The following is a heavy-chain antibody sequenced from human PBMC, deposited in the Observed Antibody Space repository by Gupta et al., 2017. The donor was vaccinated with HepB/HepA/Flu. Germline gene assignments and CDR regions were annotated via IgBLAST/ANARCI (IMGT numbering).Heavy chain of an antibody. Sequence: QLHLQESGPGLVKPSETLSPTCTVSGGSISSSSYYSGWIRQPPGKGLEWIGSIYYSGSTYYNPSLKSRVTISVDTSKNQFSLKLSSVTAADTAVYYCARLALGYCSSTSCYFSKFDPWGQGTLVTVSS. J-gene: IGHJ5*02. CDR3: ARLALGYCSSTSCYFSKFDP. CDR2: IYYSGST. V-gene: IGHV4-39*01. CDR1: GGSISSSSYY. D-gene: IGHD2-2*01.